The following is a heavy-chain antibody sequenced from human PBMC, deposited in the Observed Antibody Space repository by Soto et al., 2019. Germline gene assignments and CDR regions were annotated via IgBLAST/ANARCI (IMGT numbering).Heavy chain of an antibody. J-gene: IGHJ3*02. CDR2: ISGSGGRT. CDR3: AKTDFWSGSYDAFDI. D-gene: IGHD3-3*01. CDR1: GFTFSSYA. Sequence: GGSLRLSCAASGFTFSSYAMSWVRQAPGKGLEWVSAISGSGGRTYYADSVKGRFTISRDNSKNTLYLQMNSLRAEDTAVYYCAKTDFWSGSYDAFDIWGQGTMVTVSS. V-gene: IGHV3-23*01.